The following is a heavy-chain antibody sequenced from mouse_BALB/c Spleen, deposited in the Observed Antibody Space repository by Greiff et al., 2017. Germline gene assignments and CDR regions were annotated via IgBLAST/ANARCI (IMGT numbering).Heavy chain of an antibody. J-gene: IGHJ3*01. CDR3: AREIAY. CDR1: GFTFSSYG. Sequence: EVQVVESGGGLVPPGGSLTLSCAASGFTFSSYGVSWVRQTPDKSLELVATINSNGGSTYYPDSVKGRFTISRDNAKNTLYLHMSSLKSEDTAMYYCAREIAYWGQGTLVTVSA. V-gene: IGHV5-6-3*01. CDR2: INSNGGST.